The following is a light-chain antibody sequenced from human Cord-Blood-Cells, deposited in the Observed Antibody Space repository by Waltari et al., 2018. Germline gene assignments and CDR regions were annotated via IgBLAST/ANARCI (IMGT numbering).Light chain of an antibody. CDR1: SSNIGSNT. J-gene: IGLJ2*01. Sequence: QSVLTQPPSASGTHGQRVTIHCSGSSSNIGSNTVNWYQQLPGTAPKLLIYSNNQRPSGVPDRFSGSKSVTSASLAISGLQSEYGADYYCAAWDDSLNCPVFGGGTKLTVL. CDR2: SNN. CDR3: AAWDDSLNCPV. V-gene: IGLV1-44*01.